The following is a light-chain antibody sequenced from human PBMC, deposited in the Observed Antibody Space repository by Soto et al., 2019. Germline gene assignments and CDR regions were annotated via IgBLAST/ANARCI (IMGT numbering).Light chain of an antibody. CDR3: SSYTTDISPYV. CDR2: EVV. Sequence: QSALTQPPSASGSPGQSVTISCTGTSSDIGNGYDSVSWYQHHPGKAPKLIIYEVVNRPSGVSNRFSGSKSGSTASLTISGLQAEDEADYYCSSYTTDISPYVFGTGTKLTVL. V-gene: IGLV2-14*01. CDR1: SSDIGNGYDS. J-gene: IGLJ1*01.